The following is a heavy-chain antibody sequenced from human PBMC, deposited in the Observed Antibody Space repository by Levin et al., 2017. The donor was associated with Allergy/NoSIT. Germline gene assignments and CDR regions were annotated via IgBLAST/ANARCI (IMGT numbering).Heavy chain of an antibody. CDR1: GFTFSSYW. Sequence: GGSLRLSCVASGFTFSSYWMSWVRQAPGKELEWVGNIKQDGSDKFYLDSMRGRFTISRDNAKNSLYLQMNSLRAEDTAVYYCARGIGFGGLSHWFDPWGQGTLVTVSS. J-gene: IGHJ5*02. CDR2: IKQDGSDK. D-gene: IGHD3-10*01. CDR3: ARGIGFGGLSHWFDP. V-gene: IGHV3-7*01.